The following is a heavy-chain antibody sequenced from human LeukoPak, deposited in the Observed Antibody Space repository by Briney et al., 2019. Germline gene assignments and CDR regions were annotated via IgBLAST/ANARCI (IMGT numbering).Heavy chain of an antibody. V-gene: IGHV4-34*01. CDR3: ARGGSSPPYYYYYMDV. J-gene: IGHJ6*03. CDR2: INHSGST. CDR1: GGSFSGYY. D-gene: IGHD6-6*01. Sequence: LETLSLTCAVYGGSFSGYYWSWIRQPPGKGLEWIGEINHSGSTNYNPSLKSRVTISVDTSKNQFSLKLSSVTAADTAVYYCARGGSSPPYYYYYMDVWGKGTTVTVSS.